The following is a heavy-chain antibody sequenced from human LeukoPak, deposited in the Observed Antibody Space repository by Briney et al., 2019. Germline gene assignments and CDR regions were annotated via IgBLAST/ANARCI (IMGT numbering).Heavy chain of an antibody. V-gene: IGHV1-8*01. D-gene: IGHD1-14*01. Sequence: GASVKVSCKASGYTFTSYDINWVRQATGQGLEWMGWMNPNSGNTGYAQKFQGRVTMTRNTSISTAYMELSSLRCEDTAVYYCARAETPDNWSAPCSQGTLVTVSS. CDR2: MNPNSGNT. CDR3: ARAETPDNWSAP. J-gene: IGHJ5*02. CDR1: GYTFTSYD.